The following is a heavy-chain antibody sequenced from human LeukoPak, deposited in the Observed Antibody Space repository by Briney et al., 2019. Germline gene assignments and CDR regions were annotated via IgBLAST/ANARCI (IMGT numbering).Heavy chain of an antibody. CDR1: GTSFSSYY. J-gene: IGHJ4*02. D-gene: IGHD4-17*01. CDR3: ARMTTGHDF. V-gene: IGHV4-34*01. CDR2: VNHSGYT. Sequence: SETLSLTCVVSGTSFSSYYWSWVRQPPGKGLEWIGEVNHSGYTNDNPSLKSRVTISVDTSKNQFSLRLRSVTAADTAVYFCARMTTGHDFWGQGTLVTVSS.